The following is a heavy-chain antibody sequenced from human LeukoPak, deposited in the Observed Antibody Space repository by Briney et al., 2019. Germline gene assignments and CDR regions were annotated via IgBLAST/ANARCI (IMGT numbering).Heavy chain of an antibody. J-gene: IGHJ3*02. V-gene: IGHV3-48*01. Sequence: PGGSLRLSCAASGFTFSSYGMHWVRQAPGKGLEWVSYISSSSSTIYYADSVKGRFTISRDNSKNALYLQMNSLRAEDTAVYYCAKVRGYLTRDALDIWGQGTMVTVSS. CDR1: GFTFSSYG. CDR3: AKVRGYLTRDALDI. CDR2: ISSSSSTI. D-gene: IGHD5-18*01.